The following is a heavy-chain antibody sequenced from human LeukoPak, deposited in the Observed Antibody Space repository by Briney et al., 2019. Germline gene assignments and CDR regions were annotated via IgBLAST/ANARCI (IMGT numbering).Heavy chain of an antibody. V-gene: IGHV3-23*01. CDR2: ISGSGGST. J-gene: IGHJ4*02. CDR3: AKAKLGYCSGGSCYGY. D-gene: IGHD2-15*01. CDR1: GFTFSSYA. Sequence: GGSLRLSCAASGFTFSSYAMSWVRQAPGKGLEWVSAISGSGGSTYYADSVKGRFTISRDNSKNTLYLQMNSLRAEDTAVYYCAKAKLGYCSGGSCYGYWGQGTLVTVSS.